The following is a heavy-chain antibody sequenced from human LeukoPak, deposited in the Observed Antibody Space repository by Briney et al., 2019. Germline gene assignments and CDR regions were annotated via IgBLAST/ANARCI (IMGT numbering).Heavy chain of an antibody. Sequence: SETLSLTCGVYGVSITNYYWAFIRQPPGKGLEWIGEINHSGRTNYNPSLKSRVSISVDTSKNQFSLNLTSVTAADTALYYCARGHLTGKVKIDFWGQGTLVTVAS. CDR3: ARGHLTGKVKIDF. D-gene: IGHD3-9*01. CDR2: INHSGRT. CDR1: GVSITNYY. J-gene: IGHJ4*02. V-gene: IGHV4-34*01.